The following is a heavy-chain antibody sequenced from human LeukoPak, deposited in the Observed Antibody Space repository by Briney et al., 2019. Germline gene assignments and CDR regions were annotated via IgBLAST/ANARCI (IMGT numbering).Heavy chain of an antibody. CDR2: VLAEGDRR. Sequence: GGPLRLSCAASGFTFSHYAMHWVRRAPGKGLEWITFVLAEGDRRHYADSVKGRFTISRDDSKNTLYLQMNSLRPEDSALYYCVRDLSGHYSFDHWGQGALVTVSS. CDR3: VRDLSGHYSFDH. V-gene: IGHV3-30*04. CDR1: GFTFSHYA. D-gene: IGHD4-17*01. J-gene: IGHJ4*02.